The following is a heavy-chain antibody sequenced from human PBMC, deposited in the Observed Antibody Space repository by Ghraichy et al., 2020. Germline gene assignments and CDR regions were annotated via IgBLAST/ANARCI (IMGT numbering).Heavy chain of an antibody. CDR3: ARLSKSLTYYYDSSGYTGGAFDI. J-gene: IGHJ3*02. V-gene: IGHV4-39*01. CDR1: GGSISSSSYY. CDR2: IYYSGST. D-gene: IGHD3-22*01. Sequence: SETLSLTCTVSGGSISSSSYYWGWIRQPPGKGLEWIGSIYYSGSTYYNPSLKSRVTISVDTSKNQFSLKLSSVTAADTAVYYGARLSKSLTYYYDSSGYTGGAFDIWGQGTMVTVSS.